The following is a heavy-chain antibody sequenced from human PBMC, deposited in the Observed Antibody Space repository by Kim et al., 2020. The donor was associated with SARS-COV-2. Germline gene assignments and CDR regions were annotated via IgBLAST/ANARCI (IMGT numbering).Heavy chain of an antibody. J-gene: IGHJ4*02. D-gene: IGHD5-12*01. Sequence: GGSLRLSCTASGFTFGDYAMSWFRQAPGKGLEWVGFIRSKAYGGTTEYAASVKGRFTISRDDSKSIAYLQMNSLKTEDTAVYYCTRRALSGSGYDYHFDYWGQGTLVTVSS. CDR1: GFTFGDYA. V-gene: IGHV3-49*03. CDR3: TRRALSGSGYDYHFDY. CDR2: IRSKAYGGTT.